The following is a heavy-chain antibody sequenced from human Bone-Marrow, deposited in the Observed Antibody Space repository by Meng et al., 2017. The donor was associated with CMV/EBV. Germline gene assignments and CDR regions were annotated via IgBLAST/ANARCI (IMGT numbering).Heavy chain of an antibody. V-gene: IGHV3-23*01. CDR2: ISGSGGST. D-gene: IGHD2-2*01. CDR3: AKDKGDIVVVPAAIYY. CDR1: GFTFSSYA. Sequence: GESLKISCAASGFTFSSYAMSWVRQAPGKGLEWVSAISGSGGSTYYADSVKGRFTISRDNSKNTLYLQMNSLRAEDTAVYYCAKDKGDIVVVPAAIYYWGQGTLVTASS. J-gene: IGHJ4*02.